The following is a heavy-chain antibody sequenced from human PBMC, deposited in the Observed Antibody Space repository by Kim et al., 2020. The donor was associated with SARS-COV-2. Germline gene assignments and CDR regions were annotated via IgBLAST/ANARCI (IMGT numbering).Heavy chain of an antibody. J-gene: IGHJ6*02. Sequence: GESLKISCKGSGYSFTSYWIGWVRQMPGKGLEWMGIIYPGDSDTRYSPSFQGQVTISADKSISTAYLQWSSLKASYTAMYYCARGAAPNYRYYYYYGMDVWGQGTTVTVSS. D-gene: IGHD4-4*01. CDR3: ARGAAPNYRYYYYYGMDV. CDR1: GYSFTSYW. CDR2: IYPGDSDT. V-gene: IGHV5-51*01.